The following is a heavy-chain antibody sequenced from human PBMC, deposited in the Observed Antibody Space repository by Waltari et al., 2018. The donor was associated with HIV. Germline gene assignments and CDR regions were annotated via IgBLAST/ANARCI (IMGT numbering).Heavy chain of an antibody. J-gene: IGHJ6*02. CDR3: TRVDYYGMDV. V-gene: IGHV3-48*01. CDR2: ISGSSSTI. CDR1: GFPFSSSG. Sequence: EVQLVESGGGLVQPGGSLRLSCAASGFPFSSSGINWVRQAPGKGLEWVSYISGSSSTIFYADSVKGRFTISRDNAKNSLYLQMNSLRAEDTAVYYCTRVDYYGMDVWGQGTTVTVSS.